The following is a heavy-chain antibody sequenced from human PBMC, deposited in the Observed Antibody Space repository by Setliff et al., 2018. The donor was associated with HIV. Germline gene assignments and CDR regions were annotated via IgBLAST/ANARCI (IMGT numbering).Heavy chain of an antibody. CDR2: IIPIFGTT. Sequence: GASVKVSCKASGGTFSNYAINWVRQAPGQGLEWMGGIIPIFGTTDYAQQFQGRVTLTTDESTSTAYMELSSLRSEDTAVYYCARDLNSSPFDYWGQGTLVTVSS. CDR3: ARDLNSSPFDY. V-gene: IGHV1-69*05. CDR1: GGTFSNYA. D-gene: IGHD6-13*01. J-gene: IGHJ4*02.